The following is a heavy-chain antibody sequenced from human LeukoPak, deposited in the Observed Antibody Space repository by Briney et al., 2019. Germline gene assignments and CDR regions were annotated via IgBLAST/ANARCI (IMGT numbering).Heavy chain of an antibody. D-gene: IGHD6-13*01. CDR2: IYPGDSDT. V-gene: IGHV5-51*01. J-gene: IGHJ5*02. Sequence: GESLKISCKGSGYSFTSYWIGWVRQMPAKGLEWMGIIYPGDSDTRYSPSFQGQVTISADKSTSTAYLQWSSLKASDTAMYYCARQFEQQLVPVFDPWGQGTLVTVSS. CDR3: ARQFEQQLVPVFDP. CDR1: GYSFTSYW.